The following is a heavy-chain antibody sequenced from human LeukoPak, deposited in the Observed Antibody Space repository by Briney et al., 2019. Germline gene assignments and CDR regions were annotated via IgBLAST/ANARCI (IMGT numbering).Heavy chain of an antibody. J-gene: IGHJ4*02. V-gene: IGHV4-4*07. D-gene: IGHD4-17*01. CDR2: IYTSGST. Sequence: SETLSLTCTVTDGSISSYYWSWIRQPAGKGLEWIGRIYTSGSTNYNPSLKSRVTISVDKSKNQFSLKLSSVTAADTAVYYCASESTVTSDCYWGQGTLVTVSS. CDR1: DGSISSYY. CDR3: ASESTVTSDCY.